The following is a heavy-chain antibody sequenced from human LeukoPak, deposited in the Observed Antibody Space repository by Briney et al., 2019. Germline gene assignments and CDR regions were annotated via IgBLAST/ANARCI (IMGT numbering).Heavy chain of an antibody. CDR2: IYISGST. D-gene: IGHD5-12*01. V-gene: IGHV4-4*07. Sequence: SGTLSLTCTVSGGSMSSYYWSWIRQPAGKGLEWIGRIYISGSTNYNPSLKSRVTMSIDTSKNQFSLKVSSVTAADTAVYYCARGDPGYSGYYFDYWGQGTLVTVSS. J-gene: IGHJ4*02. CDR3: ARGDPGYSGYYFDY. CDR1: GGSMSSYY.